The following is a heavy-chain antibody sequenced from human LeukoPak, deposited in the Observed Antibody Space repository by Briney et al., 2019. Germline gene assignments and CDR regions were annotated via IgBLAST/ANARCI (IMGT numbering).Heavy chain of an antibody. J-gene: IGHJ4*02. D-gene: IGHD1-1*01. CDR2: INPNGVGT. V-gene: IGHV1-2*02. CDR1: GYTFTGYY. CDR3: VRGLGFTNGGDSD. Sequence: EASVRVSCKASGYTFTGYYMHWVRQAPGQGLEWMGWINPNGVGTRYAQKFQGRVTMTRDTSISTAYMELNRLRSDDTAVYYCVRGLGFTNGGDSDWGQGTLVIVSS.